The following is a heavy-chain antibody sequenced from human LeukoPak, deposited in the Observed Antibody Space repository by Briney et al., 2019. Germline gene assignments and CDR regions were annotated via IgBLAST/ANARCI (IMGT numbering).Heavy chain of an antibody. CDR1: GFPFSDFA. Sequence: GGSLSLSCAVSGFPFSDFAMSWVRQAPGKGLEWVSTISGGGDNTYFADSVKGRFTISRDNSKNTLLLQMVSLRAEDTAVYYCAKFEGALLGNYYMDVWGKGTTVTVSS. CDR3: AKFEGALLGNYYMDV. CDR2: ISGGGDNT. J-gene: IGHJ6*03. V-gene: IGHV3-23*01.